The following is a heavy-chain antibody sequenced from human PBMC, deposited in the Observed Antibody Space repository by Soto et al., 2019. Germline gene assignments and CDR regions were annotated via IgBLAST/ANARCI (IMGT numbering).Heavy chain of an antibody. V-gene: IGHV1-46*03. Sequence: ASVKVSCKASGYTFTSYYMHWVRQAPGQGLEWMGIINPSGGSTSYAQKFQGRVTMTRDTSTSTVYMELSSLRSEDTAVYYCARNYCSGGSCYSGHNVYYYYYMDVWGKGTTVTVSS. CDR2: INPSGGST. CDR1: GYTFTSYY. CDR3: ARNYCSGGSCYSGHNVYYYYYMDV. J-gene: IGHJ6*03. D-gene: IGHD2-15*01.